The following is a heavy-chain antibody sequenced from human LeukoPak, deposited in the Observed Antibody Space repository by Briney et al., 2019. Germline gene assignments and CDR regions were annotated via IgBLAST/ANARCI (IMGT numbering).Heavy chain of an antibody. D-gene: IGHD3-10*01. Sequence: PSETLSLTCTVSGGSISSYYWSWIRQPPGKGLEWIGYIYYSGSTNYNPSLKSRVTIPVDTSKNQFSLKLSSVTAADTAVYYCARDDGSGSYYYYSDYWGQGTLVTVSS. CDR1: GGSISSYY. V-gene: IGHV4-59*01. J-gene: IGHJ4*02. CDR2: IYYSGST. CDR3: ARDDGSGSYYYYSDY.